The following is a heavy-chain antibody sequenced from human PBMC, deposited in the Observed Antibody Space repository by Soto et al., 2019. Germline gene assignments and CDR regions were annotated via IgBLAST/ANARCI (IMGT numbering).Heavy chain of an antibody. V-gene: IGHV4-39*01. CDR1: GGSISTSSYY. Sequence: QLPLQESGPGLVKPSETLSLTCTVSGGSISTSSYYWGWIRQPPGKGLEWIGSIYYSGSTDYNPSRKSRVSISVDTSKNQSSLNRTSVTAADTAVYFCARQIPPRAYDVWSGSETYFDYWGQGTVVIVSS. CDR3: ARQIPPRAYDVWSGSETYFDY. D-gene: IGHD3-3*01. J-gene: IGHJ4*02. CDR2: IYYSGST.